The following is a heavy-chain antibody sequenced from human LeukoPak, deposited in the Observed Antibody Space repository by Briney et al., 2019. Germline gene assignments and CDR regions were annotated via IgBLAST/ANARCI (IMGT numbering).Heavy chain of an antibody. CDR1: GGSISSYY. J-gene: IGHJ4*02. CDR2: IYYSGST. D-gene: IGHD2-15*01. CDR3: ARDSNCSGATCYDR. V-gene: IGHV4-59*01. Sequence: SETLSLTCTVSGGSISSYYWSWIRQPPGKGLEWIGYIYYSGSTNYNPSLKSRVTISVDTSKNQFSLKLSSVTAADTAVYYCARDSNCSGATCYDRWGQGTLVTVSS.